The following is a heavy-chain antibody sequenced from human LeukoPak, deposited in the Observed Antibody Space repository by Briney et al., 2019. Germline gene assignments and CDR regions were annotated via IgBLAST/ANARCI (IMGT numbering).Heavy chain of an antibody. CDR2: IKEDGSEK. CDR3: ARDSSGYQ. D-gene: IGHD3-22*01. CDR1: GFTFSTYW. V-gene: IGHV3-7*01. J-gene: IGHJ4*02. Sequence: GGSLRLSCAASGFTFSTYWMSWVRQAPGKGLEWVANIKEDGSEKYYGDSVKGRFTISRENAKNSLYLQMNSLSAEDTAVYYCARDSSGYQWGQGTLVTVSS.